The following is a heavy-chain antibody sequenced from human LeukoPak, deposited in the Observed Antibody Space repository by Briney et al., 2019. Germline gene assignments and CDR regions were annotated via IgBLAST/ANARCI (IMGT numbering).Heavy chain of an antibody. CDR2: ISGSGGST. D-gene: IGHD4-17*01. CDR3: AKDGDYGDYYFDY. V-gene: IGHV3-23*01. CDR1: GFTFSSYA. J-gene: IGHJ4*02. Sequence: PGGSLRLSCAASGFTFSSYAMSWVRQAPGKGLEWVSGISGSGGSTDYADSVKGRFTISRDNSKNTLYLQMNSLRAEDTAVYYCAKDGDYGDYYFDYWGQGTLVTVSS.